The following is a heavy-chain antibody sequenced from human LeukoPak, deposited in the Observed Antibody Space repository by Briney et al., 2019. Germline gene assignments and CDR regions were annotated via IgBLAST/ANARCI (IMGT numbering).Heavy chain of an antibody. V-gene: IGHV4-31*03. CDR1: GGSISSGGCY. CDR3: ARDSSGYSRFDP. D-gene: IGHD3-22*01. Sequence: SQTLSLTCTVSGGSISSGGCYWSWLRQRPGKGLEWIGYIYYSGNTYYNPSSKSRVAISVDTSKNQFSLKLSSVTAADTAVYYCARDSSGYSRFDPWGQGTLVTVSS. CDR2: IYYSGNT. J-gene: IGHJ5*02.